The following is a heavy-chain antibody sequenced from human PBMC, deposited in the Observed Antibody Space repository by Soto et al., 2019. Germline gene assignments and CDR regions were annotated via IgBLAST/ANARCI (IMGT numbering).Heavy chain of an antibody. CDR3: ARYSPPKKSFDSNPGWLDP. CDR2: VYDSGTS. J-gene: IGHJ5*02. CDR1: GGSMNSYY. Sequence: QVQLQESGPGLVLPSETLSLTCTVSGGSMNSYYWTWVRQPPGKGREWIGYVYDSGTSKYNASIESRITMSLDKSRNQLSLSLSYVTAADTAVYFCARYSPPKKSFDSNPGWLDPWGQGTLVAVSS. V-gene: IGHV4-59*01. D-gene: IGHD2-21*01.